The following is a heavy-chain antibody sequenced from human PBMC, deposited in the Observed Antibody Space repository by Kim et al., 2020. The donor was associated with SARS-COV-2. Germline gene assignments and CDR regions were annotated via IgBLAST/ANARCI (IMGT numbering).Heavy chain of an antibody. Sequence: GGSLRLSCAASGFTFSSYDMHWVRQGTEKGLEWVSSIGTKADTYYPDSVKDRFTISRENAKDSFYLQMNSLRAEDTALYYCARGPIEEGIRATNGYFDLWGRGTVVTVSS. CDR3: ARGPIEEGIRATNGYFDL. CDR1: GFTFSSYD. D-gene: IGHD1-20*01. CDR2: IGTKADT. V-gene: IGHV3-13*04. J-gene: IGHJ2*01.